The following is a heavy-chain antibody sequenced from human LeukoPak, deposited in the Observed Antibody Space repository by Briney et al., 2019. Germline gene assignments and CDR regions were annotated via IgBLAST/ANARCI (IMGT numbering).Heavy chain of an antibody. CDR2: IIPIFGTA. CDR3: ARGLYKGYSYGYFNWFDP. D-gene: IGHD5-18*01. V-gene: IGHV1-69*13. CDR1: GGTFSSYA. Sequence: SVKVSCKASGGTFSSYAISWVRQAPGQGLEWMGGIIPIFGTANYAQKFQGRVTITADESTSTAYMELSSLRSEDMAVYYCARGLYKGYSYGYFNWFDPWGQGTLVTVSS. J-gene: IGHJ5*02.